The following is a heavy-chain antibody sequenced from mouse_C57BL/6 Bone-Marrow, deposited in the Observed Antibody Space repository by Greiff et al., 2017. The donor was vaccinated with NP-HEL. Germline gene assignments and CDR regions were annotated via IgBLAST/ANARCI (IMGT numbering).Heavy chain of an antibody. Sequence: EVNVVESGGGLVQPGGSLKLSCAASGFTFSDYYMYWVRQTPEKRLEWVAYISNGGGSTYYPDTVKGRFTISRDNAKNTLYLQMSRLKSEDTAMYYCARRDYDYFDYWGQGTTLTVSS. CDR1: GFTFSDYY. CDR3: ARRDYDYFDY. J-gene: IGHJ2*01. D-gene: IGHD2-4*01. CDR2: ISNGGGST. V-gene: IGHV5-12*01.